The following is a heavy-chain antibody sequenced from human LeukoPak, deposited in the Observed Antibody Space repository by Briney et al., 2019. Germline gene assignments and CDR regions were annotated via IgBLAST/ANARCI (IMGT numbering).Heavy chain of an antibody. CDR3: ARETSQKGAHYMDV. Sequence: PWETLSLTCTVSGGSISSGSYYWSWIRQPAGKGLEWIGRIYTSGSTNYNPSLKSRVTISVDTSKNQFSLKLSSVTAADTAVYYCARETSQKGAHYMDVWGKGTTVTISS. CDR2: IYTSGST. D-gene: IGHD3-16*01. V-gene: IGHV4-61*02. J-gene: IGHJ6*03. CDR1: GGSISSGSYY.